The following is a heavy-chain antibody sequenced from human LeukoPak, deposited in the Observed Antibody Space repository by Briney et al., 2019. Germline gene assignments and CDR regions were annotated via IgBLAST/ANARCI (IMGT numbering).Heavy chain of an antibody. V-gene: IGHV3-33*01. CDR2: IWYDGITN. J-gene: IGHJ4*02. CDR1: GXTFSSYG. Sequence: GRSLRLSCAASGXTFSSYGMHWVRQAPGKGLEWVAVIWYDGITNYYADSVKGRFTISRDNSKNTLYLQMNSLRAEDTAVYYCTRDSTSREFHYWGQGTLVTVSS. CDR3: TRDSTSREFHY. D-gene: IGHD6-6*01.